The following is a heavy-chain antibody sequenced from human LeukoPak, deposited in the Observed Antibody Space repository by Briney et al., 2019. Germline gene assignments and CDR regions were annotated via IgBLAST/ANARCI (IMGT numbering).Heavy chain of an antibody. V-gene: IGHV3-21*01. CDR2: ISSSSKYI. D-gene: IGHD5-24*01. Sequence: GGSLRLSCAVSGFTFSSYSMNWVRQAPGKGLEWVSSISSSSKYIYYSDSVKGRFTISRDNAKNSLYLQMNSLRAEDTAVYYCARDLLGRDGYNRLDYWGQGTLVTVSS. J-gene: IGHJ4*02. CDR3: ARDLLGRDGYNRLDY. CDR1: GFTFSSYS.